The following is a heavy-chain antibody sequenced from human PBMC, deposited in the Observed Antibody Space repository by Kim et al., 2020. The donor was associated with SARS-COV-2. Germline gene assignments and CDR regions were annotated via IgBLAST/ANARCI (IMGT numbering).Heavy chain of an antibody. D-gene: IGHD5-12*01. CDR1: GGSFSGYY. J-gene: IGHJ6*02. CDR3: ARGIGGWLQFGGYGMDV. V-gene: IGHV4-34*01. CDR2: INHSGST. Sequence: SETLSLTCAVYGGSFSGYYWSWIRQPPGKGLEWIGEINHSGSTNYNPSLKSRVTISVDTSKNQFSLKLSSVTAADTAVYYCARGIGGWLQFGGYGMDVWGQGTTVTVSS.